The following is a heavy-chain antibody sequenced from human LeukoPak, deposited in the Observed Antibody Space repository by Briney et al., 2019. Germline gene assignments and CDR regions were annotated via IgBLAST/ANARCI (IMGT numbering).Heavy chain of an antibody. D-gene: IGHD2-2*01. Sequence: GGSLRLSCAASGFTFSSYEMNWVRQAPGKGLEWVSYISSSGSTIYYADSVKGRFTISRDNSKNTLYLQMNSLRAEDTAVYYCAKDPVSSATGGYYWGQGTLVTVSS. CDR2: ISSSGSTI. CDR1: GFTFSSYE. J-gene: IGHJ4*02. V-gene: IGHV3-48*03. CDR3: AKDPVSSATGGYY.